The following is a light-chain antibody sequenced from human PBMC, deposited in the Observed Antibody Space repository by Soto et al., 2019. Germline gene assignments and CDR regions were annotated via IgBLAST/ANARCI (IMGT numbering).Light chain of an antibody. J-gene: IGKJ5*01. CDR3: QLYGISPH. CDR2: GAS. CDR1: QSVSSSY. Sequence: EIVLTQSPGTLSLSPGERATLSFRASQSVSSSYLAWYQQKPGQAPRLLIYGASSRATGIPDRFSGSGSGTDFTLTINRLEPEDFAVYYCQLYGISPHFGQGTRLEIK. V-gene: IGKV3-20*01.